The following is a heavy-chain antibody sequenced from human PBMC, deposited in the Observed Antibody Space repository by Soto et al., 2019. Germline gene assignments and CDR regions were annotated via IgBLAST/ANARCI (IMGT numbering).Heavy chain of an antibody. V-gene: IGHV3-23*01. CDR3: AKAIVPYCSGGSCYYDY. J-gene: IGHJ4*02. Sequence: GGSLRLSCAASGFTFSSYAMSWVRQAPGKGLEWVSAISGSGGSTYYADSVKGRFTISRDNSKNTLYLQMNSLRAEDTAVYYCAKAIVPYCSGGSCYYDYWGQGTRVTAPQ. CDR1: GFTFSSYA. CDR2: ISGSGGST. D-gene: IGHD2-15*01.